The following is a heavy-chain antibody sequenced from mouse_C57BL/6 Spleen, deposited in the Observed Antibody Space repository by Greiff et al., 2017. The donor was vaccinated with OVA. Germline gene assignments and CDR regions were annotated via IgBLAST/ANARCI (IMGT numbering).Heavy chain of an antibody. Sequence: VQLQQPGTDLLKPGASVKLSCKASGYTFTSYWMHWVKQRPGQGLEWIGNINPSNGGTNYNEKFKSKATLTVDKSSSTAYMQLSSLTSEDSAVYYCAREDGYGGAPFAYWGQGTLVTVSA. CDR2: INPSNGGT. CDR1: GYTFTSYW. J-gene: IGHJ3*01. V-gene: IGHV1-53*01. CDR3: AREDGYGGAPFAY. D-gene: IGHD2-2*01.